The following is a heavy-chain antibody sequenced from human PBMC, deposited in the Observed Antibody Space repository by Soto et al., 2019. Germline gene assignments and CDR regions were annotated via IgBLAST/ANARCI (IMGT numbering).Heavy chain of an antibody. J-gene: IGHJ4*02. CDR1: GFTFSSYA. CDR3: AKLGTMGVFDN. CDR2: ITFRGDNT. V-gene: IGHV3-23*01. Sequence: EVQLLEAGGGLVPPGGSLRLSCAASGFTFSSYAMSWVRQAPGKGLEWLAGITFRGDNTYYADSVTGRFTLSRDNSRNRLDLQMNSLKVEDTALYYCAKLGTMGVFDNWGQGTLVTVSS. D-gene: IGHD1-26*01.